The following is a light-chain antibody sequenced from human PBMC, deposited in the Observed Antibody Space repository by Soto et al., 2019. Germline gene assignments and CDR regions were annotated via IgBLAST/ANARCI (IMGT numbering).Light chain of an antibody. J-gene: IGKJ4*01. CDR2: TTS. CDR1: QSINIW. CDR3: LQASSFPLT. V-gene: IGKV1D-12*01. Sequence: DIQMTQSPSSLSASVGDRVTITCRASQSINIWLAWYQQKPGKAPRLLIYTTSKLQSGVPSRFSGSGFGTDFTLTISSLQPDDFATYYCLQASSFPLTFGGGTKVEI.